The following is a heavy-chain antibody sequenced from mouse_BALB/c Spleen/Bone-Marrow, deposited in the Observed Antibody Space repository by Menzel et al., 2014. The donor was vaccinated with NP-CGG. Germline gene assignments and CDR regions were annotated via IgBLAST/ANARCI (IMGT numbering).Heavy chain of an antibody. J-gene: IGHJ4*01. D-gene: IGHD2-13*01. Sequence: EAQLQQSGPALVKPGASMKISCKASGYSLTGYTMTWVKQSHGKNLEWIGLINPYNGGTSSNQKFKDKATLTVDKSSSTAYMELLSLTSEDSAVYYCARGLEYAVDYWGQGTSVTVSS. V-gene: IGHV1-18*01. CDR3: ARGLEYAVDY. CDR1: GYSLTGYT. CDR2: INPYNGGT.